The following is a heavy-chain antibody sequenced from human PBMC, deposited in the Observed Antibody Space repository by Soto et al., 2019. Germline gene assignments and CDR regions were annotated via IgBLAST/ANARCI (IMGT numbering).Heavy chain of an antibody. CDR3: ARTPRAQMIVLEAATRFDY. Sequence: ASVEVSCEASGYTFTTYGFNWVRQAPGQGLEWMGWISPYNGDTNYAQNFQGRVTLTTDTSTSTAYMELRSLTSDDTAIYYCARTPRAQMIVLEAATRFDYWGQGTLVTVS. CDR2: ISPYNGDT. D-gene: IGHD2-15*01. V-gene: IGHV1-18*04. CDR1: GYTFTTYG. J-gene: IGHJ4*02.